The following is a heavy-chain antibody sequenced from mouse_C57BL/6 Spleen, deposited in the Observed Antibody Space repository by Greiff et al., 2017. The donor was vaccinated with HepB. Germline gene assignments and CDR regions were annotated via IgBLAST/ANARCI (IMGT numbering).Heavy chain of an antibody. CDR3: ARWDYDRSFDY. D-gene: IGHD2-4*01. CDR1: GYTFTSYT. J-gene: IGHJ2*01. CDR2: INPSSGYT. Sequence: VQLQQSGAELARPGASVKMSCKASGYTFTSYTMHWVKQRPGQGLEWIGYINPSSGYTKYNQKFKDKATLTADKSSSTAYMQLSSLTSEDSAVDYCARWDYDRSFDYWGQGTTLTVSS. V-gene: IGHV1-4*01.